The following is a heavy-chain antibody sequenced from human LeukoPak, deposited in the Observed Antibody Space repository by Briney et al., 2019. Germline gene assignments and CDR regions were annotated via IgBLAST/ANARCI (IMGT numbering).Heavy chain of an antibody. CDR2: IYYSGNT. J-gene: IGHJ4*02. D-gene: IGHD3/OR15-3a*01. CDR3: ARQTGSGLFILP. Sequence: SETLSLTCTVSGVSISSSNSYWGWVRQPPGTGLEWIGSIYYSGNTYYNASLKSQVSISIDTSKNQFSLKLTSVTAADTAVYYCARQTGSGLFILPGGQGTLVTVSS. CDR1: GVSISSSNSY. V-gene: IGHV4-39*01.